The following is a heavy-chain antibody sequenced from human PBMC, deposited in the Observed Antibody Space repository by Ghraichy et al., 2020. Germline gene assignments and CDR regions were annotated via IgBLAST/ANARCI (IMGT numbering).Heavy chain of an antibody. CDR1: GFTFTTYG. CDR2: IRFDGERI. V-gene: IGHV3-64D*06. CDR3: VKDSYDFWSGDYGPNDC. D-gene: IGHD3-3*01. J-gene: IGHJ4*02. Sequence: GGSLRLSCSASGFTFTTYGFVWVRQTPGKGLEFVSRIRFDGERIDYADSVKGRFTISRDNSKDTVYLQMSTLRTEDTAVYYCVKDSYDFWSGDYGPNDCWAQGTLVGVSS.